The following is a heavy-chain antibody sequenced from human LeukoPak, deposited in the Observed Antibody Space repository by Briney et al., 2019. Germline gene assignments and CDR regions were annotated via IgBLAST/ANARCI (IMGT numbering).Heavy chain of an antibody. CDR3: ARVSLERYYYYGMDV. CDR1: GYTFTGYY. J-gene: IGHJ6*02. D-gene: IGHD1-1*01. CDR2: INPNTGGT. V-gene: IGHV1-2*02. Sequence: ASVKVSCKASGYTFTGYYMHWVRQAPGQGLEWMGWINPNTGGTNYAQKFQGRVTMTRDTSISTAYMELSRLRSDDTAVYYCARVSLERYYYYGMDVWGQGTTVTVSS.